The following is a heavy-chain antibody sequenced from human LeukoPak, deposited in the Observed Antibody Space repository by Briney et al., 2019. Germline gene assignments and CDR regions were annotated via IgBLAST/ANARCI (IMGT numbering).Heavy chain of an antibody. CDR2: IYYTGST. CDR1: GGSINSGGYF. CDR3: ARKVDQYYYYMDV. Sequence: PSETLSLTCTVSGGSINSGGYFWTWIRQHPVKGLEWIGYIYYTGSTYYSPSLTSRASLSIDTSNNKFSLKLSSVPAADTVMYYCARKVDQYYYYMDVWGKGTAVTVSS. D-gene: IGHD2-2*01. J-gene: IGHJ6*03. V-gene: IGHV4-31*03.